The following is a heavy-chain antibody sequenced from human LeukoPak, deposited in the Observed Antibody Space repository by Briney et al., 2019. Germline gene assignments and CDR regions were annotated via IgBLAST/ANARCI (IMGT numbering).Heavy chain of an antibody. Sequence: GGSLRLSCAASGFTFSTYWISWVRQAPGKGLEWVANIKEDGSEKYYGDSVKGRFAISRDNAKNSLYLQMNSLRAEDTAVYYCARDSSGYQWGQGTLVTVSS. J-gene: IGHJ4*02. CDR3: ARDSSGYQ. CDR2: IKEDGSEK. CDR1: GFTFSTYW. D-gene: IGHD3-22*01. V-gene: IGHV3-7*01.